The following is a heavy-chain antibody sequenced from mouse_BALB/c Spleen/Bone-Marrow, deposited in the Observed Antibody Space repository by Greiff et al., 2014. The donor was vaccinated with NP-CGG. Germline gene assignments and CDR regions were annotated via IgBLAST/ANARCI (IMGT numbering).Heavy chain of an antibody. CDR3: ARITTGTGAMDY. D-gene: IGHD1-2*01. CDR1: GFSLTSYG. V-gene: IGHV2-9*02. J-gene: IGHJ4*01. Sequence: QVHVKQSGPGLVAPSQSLSITCTVSGFSLTSYGVHWVRQPPGKGLEWLGVIWAGGSRNYNSALMSRLSISKDNSKSQVFLKMNILQTDDTAMYSCARITTGTGAMDYWGQGTSVTVSS. CDR2: IWAGGSR.